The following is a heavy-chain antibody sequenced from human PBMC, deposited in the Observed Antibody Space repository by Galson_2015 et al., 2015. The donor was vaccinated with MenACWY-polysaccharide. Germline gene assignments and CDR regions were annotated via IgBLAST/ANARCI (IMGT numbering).Heavy chain of an antibody. J-gene: IGHJ4*02. CDR2: IKSDGSST. V-gene: IGHV3-74*01. CDR1: GFTFSPYW. CDR3: ARGYSAYD. D-gene: IGHD5-12*01. Sequence: LRLSCAASGFTFSPYWMHWVRQAPGKGLVWVSRIKSDGSSTNYADSVKGRFTISRDNAKNTLYLQMNSLRAEDTALYYCARGYSAYDWGQGTLVTVSA.